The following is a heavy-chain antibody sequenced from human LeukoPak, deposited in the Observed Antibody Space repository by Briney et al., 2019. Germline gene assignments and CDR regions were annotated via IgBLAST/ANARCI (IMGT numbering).Heavy chain of an antibody. D-gene: IGHD3-22*01. V-gene: IGHV3-21*01. CDR2: ISSSSSYI. CDR1: GFTFSSYS. J-gene: IGHJ5*02. CDR3: ARDYYYDSSGYPNWFDP. Sequence: GGSLRLSCAASGFTFSSYSMNWVRQAPGKGLEWVSSISSSSSYIYYADSVKGRFTISRDNAKNSLHLQMNSLRAEDTAVYYCARDYYYDSSGYPNWFDPWGQGTLVTVSS.